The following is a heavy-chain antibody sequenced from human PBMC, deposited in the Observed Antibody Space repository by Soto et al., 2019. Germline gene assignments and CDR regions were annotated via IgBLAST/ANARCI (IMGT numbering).Heavy chain of an antibody. CDR3: AKPRGGSSWVHRVDAFDI. CDR2: ISGSGGST. Sequence: EVQLLESGGGLVQPGGSLRLSCAASGFTFSSYAMSWVRQAPGKGLEWVSAISGSGGSTYYADSVKGRFTISSDNSMNTRYLQMNSRRAEDTAVYYCAKPRGGSSWVHRVDAFDIWCQGTMVTVSS. D-gene: IGHD6-13*01. J-gene: IGHJ3*02. CDR1: GFTFSSYA. V-gene: IGHV3-23*01.